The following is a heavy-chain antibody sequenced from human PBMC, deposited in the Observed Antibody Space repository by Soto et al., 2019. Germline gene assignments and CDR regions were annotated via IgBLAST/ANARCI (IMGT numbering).Heavy chain of an antibody. CDR1: GYTFASYG. J-gene: IGHJ5*02. Sequence: GASVKVSCKASGYTFASYGITWVRQAPGQGLEWMGRISGYNGNTNYAQKLQGRVTMTTDTSTSTAYMELRSLRSDDTAVYYCARDSPYIAAAGDDDFSWGQGTLVTVSS. CDR2: ISGYNGNT. CDR3: ARDSPYIAAAGDDDFS. V-gene: IGHV1-18*04. D-gene: IGHD6-13*01.